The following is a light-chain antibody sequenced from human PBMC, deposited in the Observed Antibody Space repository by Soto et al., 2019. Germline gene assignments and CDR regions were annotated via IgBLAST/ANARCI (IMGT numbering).Light chain of an antibody. Sequence: FMASQSVSGDYLAWYQSKPGQAPRLLIHGASNRATGIPDRFSGSGSGTDFTLTIGRLEPEDFAVYYCQQYLITPWTFGQGTKVDIK. V-gene: IGKV3-20*01. J-gene: IGKJ1*01. CDR2: GAS. CDR3: QQYLITPWT. CDR1: QSVSGDY.